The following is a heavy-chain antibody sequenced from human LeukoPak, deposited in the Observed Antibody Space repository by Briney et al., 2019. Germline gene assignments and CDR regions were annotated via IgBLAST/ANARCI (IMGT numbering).Heavy chain of an antibody. D-gene: IGHD6-13*01. CDR2: VYTSGST. J-gene: IGHJ6*02. CDR1: GGSFSSYY. V-gene: IGHV4-4*07. Sequence: SETLSLTCTVSGGSFSSYYWSWIRQPAGKGLEWIGRVYTSGSTYYNPSLKSRVTISVDTSKNQFSLKLSSVTAADTAVYYCARDLGIAAAKWSYGMDVWGQGTTVTVSS. CDR3: ARDLGIAAAKWSYGMDV.